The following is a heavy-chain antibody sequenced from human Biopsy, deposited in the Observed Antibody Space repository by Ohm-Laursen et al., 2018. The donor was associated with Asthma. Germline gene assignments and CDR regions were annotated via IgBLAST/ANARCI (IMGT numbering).Heavy chain of an antibody. V-gene: IGHV3-30*03. J-gene: IGHJ6*02. CDR1: GFSFNSYG. CDR3: ARASVVKHYYYYGMDV. CDR2: ISYDGSDK. Sequence: SLRLSCTASGFSFNSYGMHWVRQAPGKGLEWVAFISYDGSDKFYADSVKGRFTTSRDNSQNTLDLHMNRLTFEDTAVYYCARASVVKHYYYYGMDVWGPGTTVTVFS.